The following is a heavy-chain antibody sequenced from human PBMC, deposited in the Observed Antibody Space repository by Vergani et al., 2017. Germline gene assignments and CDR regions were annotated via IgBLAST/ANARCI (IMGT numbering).Heavy chain of an antibody. CDR1: GFTFSTYA. D-gene: IGHD1-26*01. J-gene: IGHJ4*02. CDR3: VKDAGSYENFFDS. Sequence: EVQLLESGGSLKQPWGSVRLSCAASGFTFSTYAMHWVRQAPGKGLEWVSALTGGGGSTYYADSFKGRFIISRDNSRDTLYLQMNSLRHEDTATYYCVKDAGSYENFFDSWGQGTLVTVSS. CDR2: LTGGGGST. V-gene: IGHV3-23*01.